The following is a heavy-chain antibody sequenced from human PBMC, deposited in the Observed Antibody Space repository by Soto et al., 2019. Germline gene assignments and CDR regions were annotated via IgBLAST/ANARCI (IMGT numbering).Heavy chain of an antibody. CDR2: IYPGESDT. CDR1: GYXFTSQL. Sequence: EXLKISCKRSGYXFTSQLIVWVRQVPGKGLELMGIIYPGESDTRYSPSFQGHVTISADKSISTAYLQWRSLKASDTAIYYCARRDAYNLDYWGQGALVPVSS. D-gene: IGHD1-1*01. V-gene: IGHV5-51*01. J-gene: IGHJ4*02. CDR3: ARRDAYNLDY.